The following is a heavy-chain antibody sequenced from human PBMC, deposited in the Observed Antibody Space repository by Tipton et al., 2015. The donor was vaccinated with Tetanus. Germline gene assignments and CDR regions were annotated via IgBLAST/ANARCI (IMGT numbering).Heavy chain of an antibody. CDR1: GFTFSSYS. CDR3: TKDVGIVLFDY. CDR2: ISASGDST. J-gene: IGHJ4*02. V-gene: IGHV3-23*01. Sequence: SLRLSCAASGFTFSSYSMTWVRQSPGKGLEWVSAISASGDSTYYADSVQGRFTISRDNSKNTMYLQMNSLRAEDTAVYYCTKDVGIVLFDYWGQGTLVTVSS. D-gene: IGHD2-8*01.